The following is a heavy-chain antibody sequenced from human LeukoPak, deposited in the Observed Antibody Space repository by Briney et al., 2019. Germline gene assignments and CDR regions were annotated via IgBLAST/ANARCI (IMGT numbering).Heavy chain of an antibody. CDR1: GFTFSSYA. D-gene: IGHD6-19*01. J-gene: IGHJ4*02. CDR3: AKGGGSGSTGHYFDY. CDR2: ISGSGGST. Sequence: GGSLRLSCAASGFTFSSYAMSWVRQAPGKGLGWVSAISGSGGSTYYADSVKGRFTISRDNSRDTLYLQMNSLRAEDTAVYYCAKGGGSGSTGHYFDYWGQGTLVTVSS. V-gene: IGHV3-23*01.